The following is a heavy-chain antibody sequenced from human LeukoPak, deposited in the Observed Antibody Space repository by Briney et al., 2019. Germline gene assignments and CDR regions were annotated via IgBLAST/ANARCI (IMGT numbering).Heavy chain of an antibody. CDR3: ARTTVTTFYYFDY. CDR1: GFTFSSYW. CDR2: IKEDGSEK. V-gene: IGHV3-7*01. D-gene: IGHD4-17*01. Sequence: GGSLRLSCAASGFTFSSYWMSWVRQAPGKGLEWVANIKEDGSEKYYVDSVKGRFTISRDNAKNPLYLQMNSLRAEDTAVYYCARTTVTTFYYFDYWGQGTLVTVSS. J-gene: IGHJ4*02.